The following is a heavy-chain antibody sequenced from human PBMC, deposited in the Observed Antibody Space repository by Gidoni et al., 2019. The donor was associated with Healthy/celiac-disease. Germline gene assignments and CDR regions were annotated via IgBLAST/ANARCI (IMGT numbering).Heavy chain of an antibody. CDR3: AKDERFDP. Sequence: QVQLVESGGGVVQPGRSLRLSCAASGFTFSSHGMHWVRQAPGKGLEWVAVISYDGSNKYYADSVKGRFTISRDNSKNTLYLQMNSLRAEDTAVYYCAKDERFDPWGQGTLVTVSS. V-gene: IGHV3-30*18. CDR2: ISYDGSNK. CDR1: GFTFSSHG. J-gene: IGHJ5*02.